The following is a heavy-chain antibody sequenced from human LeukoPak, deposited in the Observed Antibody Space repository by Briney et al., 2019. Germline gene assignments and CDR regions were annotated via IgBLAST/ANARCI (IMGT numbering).Heavy chain of an antibody. CDR2: INHSGST. J-gene: IGHJ3*02. V-gene: IGHV4-34*01. CDR1: GGSFSGYY. D-gene: IGHD6-19*01. CDR3: ARFGGWYAFDI. Sequence: SETLSLTCAVYGGSFSGYYWSWIRQPPGKGLEWIGEINHSGSTNYNPSHKSRVTISVDTSKNQFSLKLSSVTAADTAVYYCARFGGWYAFDIWGQGTMVTVSS.